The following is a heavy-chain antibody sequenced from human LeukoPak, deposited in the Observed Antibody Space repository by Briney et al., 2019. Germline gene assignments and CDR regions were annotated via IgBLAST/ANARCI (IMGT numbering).Heavy chain of an antibody. J-gene: IGHJ4*02. CDR3: ARGYSSGYYYVLYYFDY. Sequence: SETLSLTCAVYGGSFSGYYWSWLRQPPGKGLEWIGEINHSGSTNYNPSLKSRVTISVDTSKNQFSLKLSSVTAADTAVYYCARGYSSGYYYVLYYFDYWGQGTPVTVSS. CDR2: INHSGST. CDR1: GGSFSGYY. D-gene: IGHD3-22*01. V-gene: IGHV4-34*01.